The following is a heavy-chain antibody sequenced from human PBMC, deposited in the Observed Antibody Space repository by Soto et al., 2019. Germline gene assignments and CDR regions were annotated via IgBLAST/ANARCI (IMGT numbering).Heavy chain of an antibody. J-gene: IGHJ4*02. V-gene: IGHV1-69*12. Sequence: QVQLVQSGAEVKKPGSSVKVSCKASGGTFSSYAISWVRQAPGQGLEWMGGIIPIFGTANYAQKFQGRVTITADESTSTAYMDLSSLRSEDTAVYYCARESVVEYYDSSGPFDYGGQGTLVTVSS. CDR3: ARESVVEYYDSSGPFDY. CDR1: GGTFSSYA. D-gene: IGHD3-22*01. CDR2: IIPIFGTA.